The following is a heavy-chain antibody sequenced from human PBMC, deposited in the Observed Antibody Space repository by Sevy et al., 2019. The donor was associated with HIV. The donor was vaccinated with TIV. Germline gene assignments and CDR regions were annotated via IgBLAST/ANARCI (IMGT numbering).Heavy chain of an antibody. CDR2: ISGSGGST. Sequence: GGSLRLSCAASGFTFSSYAMSWVRQAPGKGLEWVPVISGSGGSTYYADSGKGRFTISRDNSKNTLYLQMNSLRAEDTAVYYCAKCHILTGYLPFDYWGQGTLVTVSS. D-gene: IGHD3-9*01. J-gene: IGHJ4*02. CDR3: AKCHILTGYLPFDY. V-gene: IGHV3-23*01. CDR1: GFTFSSYA.